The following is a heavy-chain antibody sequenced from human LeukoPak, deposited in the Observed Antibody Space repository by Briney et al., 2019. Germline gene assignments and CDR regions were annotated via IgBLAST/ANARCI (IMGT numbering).Heavy chain of an antibody. CDR3: ARADDSSGYDLDY. J-gene: IGHJ4*02. CDR1: GGSFSGYY. Sequence: SETLSLTCAVYGGSFSGYYWSWIRQPPGRGLEWIGEINHSGSTNYNPSLKSRVTISVDTSKNQFSLKLSSVTAADTAVYYRARADDSSGYDLDYWGQGTLVTVSS. V-gene: IGHV4-34*01. D-gene: IGHD3-22*01. CDR2: INHSGST.